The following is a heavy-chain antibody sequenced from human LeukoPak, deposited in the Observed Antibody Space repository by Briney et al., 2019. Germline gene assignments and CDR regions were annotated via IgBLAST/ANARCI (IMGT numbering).Heavy chain of an antibody. J-gene: IGHJ4*02. V-gene: IGHV3-7*01. Sequence: PGGSLRLSCAASGFTFSSYWMSWVRQAPGKGLEWVANIKQDGSEKYYVDSVKGRSTISRDNAKNSLYLQMNSLRAEDTAVYYCARGHWYSGSYPFDYWGQGTLVTVSS. D-gene: IGHD1-26*01. CDR1: GFTFSSYW. CDR2: IKQDGSEK. CDR3: ARGHWYSGSYPFDY.